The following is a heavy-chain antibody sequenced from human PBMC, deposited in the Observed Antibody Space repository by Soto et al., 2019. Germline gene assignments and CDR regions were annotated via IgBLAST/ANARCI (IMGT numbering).Heavy chain of an antibody. V-gene: IGHV1-8*01. D-gene: IGHD3-10*01. CDR1: GYTFTTYA. Sequence: QVQLVQSGAEVKKPGASVKVSCKASGYTFTTYAINWVRQVPGQGLEWMGWMSPSSGNTGYVDQFRGRVTMTSNTSMTTAYMELSSLRSEDTAVYYCARFCGQLFGDHGMDVWGQGTTVTVSS. J-gene: IGHJ6*02. CDR3: ARFCGQLFGDHGMDV. CDR2: MSPSSGNT.